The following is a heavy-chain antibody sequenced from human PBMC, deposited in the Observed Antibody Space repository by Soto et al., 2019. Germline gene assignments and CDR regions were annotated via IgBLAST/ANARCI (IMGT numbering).Heavy chain of an antibody. CDR3: ERVVAGPLHWFDP. Sequence: QVQLVQSGAEVKKPGASVKVSCKASGYTFTSYAMHWVRQAPGQRLEWMGWINAGNGNTKYSQKFQGRVTITRDTSASTAYMELSRLRSEDTAVYYCERVVAGPLHWFDPWGQGTLVTVSS. J-gene: IGHJ5*02. CDR1: GYTFTSYA. CDR2: INAGNGNT. V-gene: IGHV1-3*01. D-gene: IGHD6-19*01.